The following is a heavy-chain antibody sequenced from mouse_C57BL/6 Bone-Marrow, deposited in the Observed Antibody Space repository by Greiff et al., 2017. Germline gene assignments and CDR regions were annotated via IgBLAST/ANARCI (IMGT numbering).Heavy chain of an antibody. V-gene: IGHV5-4*03. D-gene: IGHD1-1*01. CDR3: AVVYGSSWEGWYFDV. J-gene: IGHJ1*03. Sequence: EVMLVESGGGLVKPGGSLKLSCAASGFTFPSYAMSWVRQTPEKRLEWVATISDGGSSTYYPDTVKGRFTISRDNAKNNLYLQMSHLKSEDTALYDCAVVYGSSWEGWYFDVWGTGTTVTVSS. CDR2: ISDGGSST. CDR1: GFTFPSYA.